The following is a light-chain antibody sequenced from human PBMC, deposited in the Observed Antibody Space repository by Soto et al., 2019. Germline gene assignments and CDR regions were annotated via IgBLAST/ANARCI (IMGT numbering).Light chain of an antibody. CDR3: QQRSNWPPDT. Sequence: EIVLTQSPATLSLSPGERATLSCRASQSVNSYLAWYQQKPGQAPRLLIYDASNRATGIPARFSGSGSGTDFTLTISSLEPDDFAVYYCQQRSNWPPDTVGQGTKLEI. CDR1: QSVNSY. CDR2: DAS. J-gene: IGKJ2*01. V-gene: IGKV3-11*01.